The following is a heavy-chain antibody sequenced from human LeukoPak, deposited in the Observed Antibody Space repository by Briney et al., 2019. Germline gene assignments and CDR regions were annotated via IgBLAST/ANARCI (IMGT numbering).Heavy chain of an antibody. D-gene: IGHD5-12*01. CDR3: AMTRGRDIVATIYNYFDY. CDR2: IIPILGIA. V-gene: IGHV1-69*04. J-gene: IGHJ4*02. Sequence: SVKVSCKASGGTFSSSAISWVRQAPGQGLEWMGRIIPILGIANYAQKFQGRVTITADKSTSTAYMELISLRSEDTAVYYCAMTRGRDIVATIYNYFDYWGQGTLVTVSS. CDR1: GGTFSSSA.